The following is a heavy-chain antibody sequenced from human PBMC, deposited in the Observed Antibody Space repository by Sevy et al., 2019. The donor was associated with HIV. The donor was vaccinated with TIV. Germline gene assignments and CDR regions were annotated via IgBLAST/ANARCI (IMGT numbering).Heavy chain of an antibody. CDR3: ARGKSGYGYALNY. J-gene: IGHJ4*02. CDR2: IHSDDTT. CDR1: GFTVNSNY. V-gene: IGHV3-66*01. D-gene: IGHD5-18*01. Sequence: GSLRLSCAASGFTVNSNYMTWVRQAPGKGLEGVSVIHSDDTTYHADSMKDRFTISRDNFKNTLYLHMSSLRAEDTAVYYCARGKSGYGYALNYWGQGTLVTVSS.